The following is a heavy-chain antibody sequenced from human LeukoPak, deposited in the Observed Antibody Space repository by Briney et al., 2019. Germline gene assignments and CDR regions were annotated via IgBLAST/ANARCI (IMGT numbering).Heavy chain of an antibody. Sequence: PSETLSLTCTVSGDSISNYYWNWIRQPPGKGVEWIGNIYHSGSTNYNPSLKCRVTISVDTSKNRFSLKLTSVTAADTAVYYCARSWNTDWYFDLWGRGTLVTVSS. V-gene: IGHV4-59*01. D-gene: IGHD1/OR15-1a*01. CDR2: IYHSGST. CDR1: GDSISNYY. CDR3: ARSWNTDWYFDL. J-gene: IGHJ2*01.